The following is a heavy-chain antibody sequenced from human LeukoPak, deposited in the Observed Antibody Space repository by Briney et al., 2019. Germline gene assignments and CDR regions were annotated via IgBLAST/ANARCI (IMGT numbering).Heavy chain of an antibody. D-gene: IGHD6-19*01. J-gene: IGHJ5*02. V-gene: IGHV1-69*13. CDR2: IIPIFGTA. CDR1: GGTFSSYA. Sequence: EASVKVSCKASGGTFSSYAISWVRQAPGQGLEWMGGIIPIFGTANCAQKFQGRVTITADESTSTAYMELSSLRSEDTAVYYCARGAGYSSGWYGGGWFDPWGQGTLVTVSS. CDR3: ARGAGYSSGWYGGGWFDP.